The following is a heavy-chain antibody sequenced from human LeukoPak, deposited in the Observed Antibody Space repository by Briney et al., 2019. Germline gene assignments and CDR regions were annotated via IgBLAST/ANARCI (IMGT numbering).Heavy chain of an antibody. CDR2: INHSGST. CDR1: GGSINSY. J-gene: IGHJ4*02. D-gene: IGHD1-26*01. CDR3: ARGHSGSYVL. V-gene: IGHV4-34*01. Sequence: SETLSLTCTVSGGSINSYWSWIRQPPGKGLGWIGEINHSGSTNYNPSLKSRVTISVDTSKNQFSLKLSSVTAADTAVYYCARGHSGSYVLWGQGTLVTVSS.